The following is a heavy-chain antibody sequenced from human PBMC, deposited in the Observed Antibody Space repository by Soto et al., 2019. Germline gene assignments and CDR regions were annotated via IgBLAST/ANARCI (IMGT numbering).Heavy chain of an antibody. J-gene: IGHJ4*02. CDR3: ASGHDAYKVRY. D-gene: IGHD1-1*01. CDR1: AGCN. CDR2: IYYTGNT. Sequence: AGCNRKKNRQVPGKGLEWIGYIYYTGNTYYNPSLKSRPTISIDTSENQFSLKLTSVTAADTAVYFCASGHDAYKVRYWGQGTLVTVSS. V-gene: IGHV4-31*02.